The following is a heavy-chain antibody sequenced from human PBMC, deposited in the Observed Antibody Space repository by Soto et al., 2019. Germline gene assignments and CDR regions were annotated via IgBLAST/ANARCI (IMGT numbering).Heavy chain of an antibody. Sequence: ASVKVSCKVSGYTLTELSMHWVRQAPGKGLEWMGGFDPEDGETIYAQKFQGRVTITADKSTSTAYMELSSLRSEDTAVYYCASTYYYGSGSYSFWGQGTLVTVSS. CDR1: GYTLTELS. D-gene: IGHD3-10*01. CDR3: ASTYYYGSGSYSF. V-gene: IGHV1-24*01. J-gene: IGHJ4*02. CDR2: FDPEDGET.